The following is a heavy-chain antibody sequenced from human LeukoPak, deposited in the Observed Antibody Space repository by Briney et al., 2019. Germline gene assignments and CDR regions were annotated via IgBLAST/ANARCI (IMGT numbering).Heavy chain of an antibody. CDR1: GYTFTSYG. CDR3: ARDRSRGVVVTASLGAFDI. Sequence: ASVKVSCKASGYTFTSYGISWVRQAPGQGLEWMGWISAYNGNTNYAQKLQGRVTMTTDTSTSTAYMELRSLRSDDTAVYYCARDRSRGVVVTASLGAFDIWGQGTMVTVSS. J-gene: IGHJ3*02. D-gene: IGHD2-21*02. V-gene: IGHV1-18*01. CDR2: ISAYNGNT.